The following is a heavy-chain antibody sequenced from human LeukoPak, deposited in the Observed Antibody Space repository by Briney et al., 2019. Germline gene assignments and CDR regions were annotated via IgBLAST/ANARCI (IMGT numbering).Heavy chain of an antibody. J-gene: IGHJ4*02. CDR2: IYHSGST. V-gene: IGHV4-38-2*02. CDR1: GYSISSGYY. Sequence: PSETLSLTCTVSGYSISSGYYWGWIRQPPGKGLEWIGSIYHSGSTYYNPSLKSRVTISVDTSKNQFSLKLSSVTAADTAVYYCARADTAMVYFDYWGQGTLVTVSS. D-gene: IGHD5-18*01. CDR3: ARADTAMVYFDY.